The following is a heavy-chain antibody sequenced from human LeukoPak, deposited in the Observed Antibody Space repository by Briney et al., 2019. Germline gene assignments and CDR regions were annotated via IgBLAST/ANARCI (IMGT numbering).Heavy chain of an antibody. V-gene: IGHV3-11*01. J-gene: IGHJ4*02. Sequence: GGSLRLSCAASGFTFSDYYMSWIRQAPGKGLEWVSYIISRGSTIYYADSVKGRFTISRDNAKNSLYLQMNSLRAEDTAVYYCARISGYDFWSGYYTAFYPDYWGQGTLVTVSS. D-gene: IGHD3-3*01. CDR1: GFTFSDYY. CDR2: IISRGSTI. CDR3: ARISGYDFWSGYYTAFYPDY.